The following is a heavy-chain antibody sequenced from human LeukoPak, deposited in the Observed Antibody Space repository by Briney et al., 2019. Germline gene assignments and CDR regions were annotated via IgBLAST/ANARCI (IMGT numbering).Heavy chain of an antibody. CDR2: ISGSGGST. CDR3: AKDGPIVGATIPGY. D-gene: IGHD1-26*01. Sequence: PGGSLTLSCAASGFTFSSYAMSWVRQAPGKGLEWVSAISGSGGSTCYADSVKGRFTISRDNSKNTLYLQMNSLRAEDTAVYYCAKDGPIVGATIPGYWGQGTLVTVSS. J-gene: IGHJ4*02. CDR1: GFTFSSYA. V-gene: IGHV3-23*01.